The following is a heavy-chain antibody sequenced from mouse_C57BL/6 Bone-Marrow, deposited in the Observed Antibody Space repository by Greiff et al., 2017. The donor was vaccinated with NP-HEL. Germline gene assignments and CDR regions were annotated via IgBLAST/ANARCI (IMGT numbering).Heavy chain of an antibody. Sequence: QVQLQQSGPELVKPGASVKISCQASGYAFSSSWMNWVKQRPGKGLEWIGRIYPGDGDTNYNGKVKGKATLTADKSSSTAYMQLSSLTSEDSAVYFCARMSQYLSLTGWGQGTTLTVSS. CDR2: IYPGDGDT. CDR1: GYAFSSSW. D-gene: IGHD5-1-1*01. J-gene: IGHJ2*01. CDR3: ARMSQYLSLTG. V-gene: IGHV1-82*01.